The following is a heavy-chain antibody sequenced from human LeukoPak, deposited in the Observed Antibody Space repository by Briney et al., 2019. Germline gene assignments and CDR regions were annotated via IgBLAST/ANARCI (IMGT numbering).Heavy chain of an antibody. V-gene: IGHV1-69*13. J-gene: IGHJ4*02. CDR1: GGTFSSYA. CDR2: IIPIFGTA. D-gene: IGHD3-22*01. CDR3: ARDPRPHYYDSSGYITD. Sequence: SVKVSCKASGGTFSSYAISWVRQAPGQGLEWMGGIIPIFGTANYAQKFQGRVTITADESTSTAHMELSSLRSEDTAVYYCARDPRPHYYDSSGYITDWGQGTLVTVSS.